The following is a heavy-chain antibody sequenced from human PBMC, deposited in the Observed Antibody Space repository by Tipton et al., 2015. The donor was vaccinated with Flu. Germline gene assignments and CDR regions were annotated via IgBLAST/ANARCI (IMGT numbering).Heavy chain of an antibody. Sequence: VQLVQSGGGLVQPGGSLRLSCAASRFTFSTYWMDWVRQAPGKGLEWVANINQDGSEKYYVDSVKGRFTISRDNAKNSLYLQLNSLRAEGTAVYYCSIRLNSWGQGTLVTVSS. V-gene: IGHV3-7*01. J-gene: IGHJ5*01. CDR1: RFTFSTYW. CDR3: SIRLNS. D-gene: IGHD2-21*02. CDR2: INQDGSEK.